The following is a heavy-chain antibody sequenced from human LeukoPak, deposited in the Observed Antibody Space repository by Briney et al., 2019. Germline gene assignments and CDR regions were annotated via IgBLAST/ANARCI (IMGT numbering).Heavy chain of an antibody. CDR2: IYYSGST. D-gene: IGHD1-26*01. CDR1: GGSISSYY. Sequence: PSETLSLTCTVSGGSISSYYWSWIRQPPGKGLEWIGYIYYSGSTNYNPSLKSRVTISVDTSKNQFSLKLSSVTAADTAVYYCARGARQSGIDYWGQGTLVTVSS. V-gene: IGHV4-59*12. J-gene: IGHJ4*02. CDR3: ARGARQSGIDY.